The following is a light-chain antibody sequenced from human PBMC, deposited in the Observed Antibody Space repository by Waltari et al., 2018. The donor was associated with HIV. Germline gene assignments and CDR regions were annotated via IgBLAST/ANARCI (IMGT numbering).Light chain of an antibody. CDR1: LTIVNY. J-gene: IGKJ4*01. CDR3: QQRHSWPLS. CDR2: DAS. V-gene: IGKV3-11*01. Sequence: EIALKQSPVDPSLSPGDRATLSCRANLTIVNYLSWYQQKPGQGPSLLMYDASKRVTGVPVRFSGSGSGTDFSLIINNIQPEDSAVYYCQQRHSWPLSFGGGTKVEI.